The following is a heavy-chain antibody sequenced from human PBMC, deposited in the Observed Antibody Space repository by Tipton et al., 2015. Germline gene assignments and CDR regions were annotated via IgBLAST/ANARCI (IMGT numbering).Heavy chain of an antibody. Sequence: TLSLNCTVSGDSVSSSSWWTWVRQPPGKGLEWIGEIHHGGTTNYNPSLKSRVTMSVDTSKNQFSLQLRSATAADTAVYYCAREGWNSDSSGYDYWGQGTLVTVST. CDR2: IHHGGTT. CDR3: AREGWNSDSSGYDY. CDR1: GDSVSSSSW. J-gene: IGHJ4*02. V-gene: IGHV4-4*02. D-gene: IGHD3-22*01.